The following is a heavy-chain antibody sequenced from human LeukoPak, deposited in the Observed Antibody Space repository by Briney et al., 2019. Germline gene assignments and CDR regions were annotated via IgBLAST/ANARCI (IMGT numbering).Heavy chain of an antibody. D-gene: IGHD2-2*03. Sequence: PGGSLRLSCAASGFTFSSNDMSWVRQTPGKGLEWVSGISGSNGITYYADPVKGRFTISRDNSKNTLYLQMHSLRAEDTAIYLCAKGGYFSFDMWGQGTKVTVSP. CDR3: AKGGYFSFDM. V-gene: IGHV3-23*01. J-gene: IGHJ3*02. CDR2: ISGSNGIT. CDR1: GFTFSSND.